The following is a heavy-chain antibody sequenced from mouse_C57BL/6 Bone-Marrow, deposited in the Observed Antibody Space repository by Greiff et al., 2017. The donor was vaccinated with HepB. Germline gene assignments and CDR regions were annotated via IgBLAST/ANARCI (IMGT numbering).Heavy chain of an antibody. V-gene: IGHV1-59*01. CDR1: GYTFTSYW. Sequence: VQLQQPGAELVRPGTSVKLSCKASGYTFTSYWMHWVKQRPGQGLEWIGVIDPSDSYTNYNQKFKGKATLTVDTSSSTAYMQLSSLTSADSAVYYCATIPLFDYWGQGTTLTVSS. CDR3: ATIPLFDY. J-gene: IGHJ2*01. CDR2: IDPSDSYT.